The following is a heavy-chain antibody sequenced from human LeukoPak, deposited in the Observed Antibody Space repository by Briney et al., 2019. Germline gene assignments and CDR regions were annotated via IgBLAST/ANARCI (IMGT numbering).Heavy chain of an antibody. J-gene: IGHJ5*02. V-gene: IGHV4-4*09. CDR2: IYTSGST. CDR1: GGPISSYY. Sequence: SETLSLTCTVSGGPISSYYWSWIRQPPGKGLEWIGYIYTSGSTNYNPSLKSRVTISVDTSKNQFSLKLSSVTAADTAVYYCARPTGYSSSWYWFDPWGQGTLVTVSS. D-gene: IGHD6-13*01. CDR3: ARPTGYSSSWYWFDP.